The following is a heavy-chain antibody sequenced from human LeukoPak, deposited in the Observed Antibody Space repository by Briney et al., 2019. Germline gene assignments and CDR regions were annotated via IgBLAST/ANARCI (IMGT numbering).Heavy chain of an antibody. CDR3: ARDGFRRQLWYFDY. CDR2: INPNSGGT. J-gene: IGHJ4*02. D-gene: IGHD5-18*01. CDR1: GYTFTGYY. Sequence: GASVKVSCKASGYTFTGYYMHWVRQAPGQGLEWMGWINPNSGGTNYAQKFQGRVTMTRDTSISTAYMELSRLRSDDTAVYYCARDGFRRQLWYFDYWGQGTLVTVSS. V-gene: IGHV1-2*02.